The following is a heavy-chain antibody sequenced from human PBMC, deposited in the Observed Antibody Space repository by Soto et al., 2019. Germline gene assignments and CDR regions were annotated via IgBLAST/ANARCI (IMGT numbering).Heavy chain of an antibody. CDR2: INHSGST. V-gene: IGHV4-34*01. D-gene: IGHD3-10*01. CDR3: ARARSGSGSYYKWAYNWFDP. J-gene: IGHJ5*02. Sequence: SETLSLTCAVYGGSFSGYYWSWIRQPPGKGLEWIGEINHSGSTNYNPSLKSRVTISVDTSKNQFSLKLSSVTAADTAVYYCARARSGSGSYYKWAYNWFDPWGQGTLVT. CDR1: GGSFSGYY.